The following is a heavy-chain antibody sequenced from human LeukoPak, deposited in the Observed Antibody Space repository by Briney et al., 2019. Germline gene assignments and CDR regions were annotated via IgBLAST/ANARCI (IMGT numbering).Heavy chain of an antibody. J-gene: IGHJ4*02. CDR2: ISSNGGST. CDR1: GFTFSSYA. Sequence: GRSLRLSCAASGFTFSSYAMHWVRQAPGNGLEYVSAISSNGGSTYYANSVKGRFTISRDNSKHTLYLQMGSLRAGDMAVYYCARGGITMVRGVFDYWGQGTLVSVCS. D-gene: IGHD3-10*01. V-gene: IGHV3-64*01. CDR3: ARGGITMVRGVFDY.